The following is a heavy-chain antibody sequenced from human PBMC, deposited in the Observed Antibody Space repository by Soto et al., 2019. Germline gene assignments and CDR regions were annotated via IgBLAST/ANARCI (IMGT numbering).Heavy chain of an antibody. CDR2: MNPNSGNT. CDR3: ARHSSGYCSGGRCYSRLSRDSGWFDP. Sequence: ASLKVSCKASGYTFTSYDINWVRQATGQGLEWMGWMNPNSGNTGYAQKFQGRVTMTRNTSISTAYMELSSLRSEDTAVYYCARHSSGYCSGGRCYSRLSRDSGWFDPWGQGTLVPVSS. J-gene: IGHJ5*02. CDR1: GYTFTSYD. V-gene: IGHV1-8*01. D-gene: IGHD2-15*01.